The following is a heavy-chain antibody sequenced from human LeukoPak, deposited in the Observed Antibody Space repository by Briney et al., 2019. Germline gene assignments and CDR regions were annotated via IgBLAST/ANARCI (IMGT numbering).Heavy chain of an antibody. J-gene: IGHJ4*02. D-gene: IGHD6-6*01. Sequence: ASVKVSCKASGYTFTSYGISWVRQAPGQGLEWMGWINPNSGGTNYAQKFQGRVTMTRDTSISTAYMELSRLRSDDTAVYYCARVSKYRSSSVDYWGQGTLVTVSS. V-gene: IGHV1-2*02. CDR2: INPNSGGT. CDR3: ARVSKYRSSSVDY. CDR1: GYTFTSYG.